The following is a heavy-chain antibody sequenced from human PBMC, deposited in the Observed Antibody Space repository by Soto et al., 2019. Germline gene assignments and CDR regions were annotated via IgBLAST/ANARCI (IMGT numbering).Heavy chain of an antibody. V-gene: IGHV3-30-3*01. Sequence: QVQLVESGGGVVQPGRSLRLSCAASGFTFSTYAMHWVRQAPGKGLEWVAVISYDGSNKYYADSVKGRFTISRDNSKNTLYLQMTSRRAEDTAVYYCARDKSPYSSGWHNRHFAYWGQGTLVTVSS. CDR1: GFTFSTYA. J-gene: IGHJ4*02. CDR3: ARDKSPYSSGWHNRHFAY. CDR2: ISYDGSNK. D-gene: IGHD6-19*01.